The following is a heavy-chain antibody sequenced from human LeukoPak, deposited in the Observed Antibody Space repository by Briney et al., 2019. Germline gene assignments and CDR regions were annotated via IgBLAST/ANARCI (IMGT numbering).Heavy chain of an antibody. D-gene: IGHD6-13*01. CDR3: ARNSSSWYGLSHYYYMDV. Sequence: SETLSLTCTVSGGSISNYYWNWLRQPPGKGLEWIGHIYFSGSTNYNPSLKSRVTISVDTSKNQFSLNLKSVTAADTAVYYCARNSSSWYGLSHYYYMDVWGKGTTVTVSS. V-gene: IGHV4-59*08. CDR2: IYFSGST. J-gene: IGHJ6*03. CDR1: GGSISNYY.